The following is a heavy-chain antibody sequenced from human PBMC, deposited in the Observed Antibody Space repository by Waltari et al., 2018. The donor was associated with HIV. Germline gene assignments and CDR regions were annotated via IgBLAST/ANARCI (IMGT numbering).Heavy chain of an antibody. Sequence: QVQLQQWGAGLLKPSETLSLTCAVYGESFSGYYWNWTRQPPGKGLEWIGEINHSGSTNYNPSLKSRVTISIDTSKNQFSLKLSSVTAADTAMYYCARGMGVSRDFDYWGQGTLVTVSS. CDR3: ARGMGVSRDFDY. J-gene: IGHJ4*02. V-gene: IGHV4-34*01. CDR2: INHSGST. CDR1: GESFSGYY. D-gene: IGHD2-8*01.